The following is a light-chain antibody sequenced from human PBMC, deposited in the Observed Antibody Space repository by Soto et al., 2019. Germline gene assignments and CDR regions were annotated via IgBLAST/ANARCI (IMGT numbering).Light chain of an antibody. V-gene: IGKV4-1*01. CDR1: QSILSTSFNKNY. Sequence: DIVMTQYPDSLTVSLGERATINCESSQSILSTSFNKNYLAWYQQKPGQPLKLLVYWASTRESGVPDRFSGSGSGTDFTLTISSLQAEDVAVYYCQQYYSSPWTFGQGTKVEIK. CDR3: QQYYSSPWT. CDR2: WAS. J-gene: IGKJ1*01.